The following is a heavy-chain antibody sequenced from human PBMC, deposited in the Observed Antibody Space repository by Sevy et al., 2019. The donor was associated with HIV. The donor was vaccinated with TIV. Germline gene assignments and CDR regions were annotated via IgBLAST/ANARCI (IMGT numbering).Heavy chain of an antibody. D-gene: IGHD3-22*01. Sequence: GGSLRLSCAASGITLTPYWMHWVRQVPGKGLVWVSRINSEGSSTSYAEPVKGRLTISRDNGKNTLYLQMKSLRVEDTAVYFCSRGLYYYDMRGHQEPGDYWGQGVLVTVSS. J-gene: IGHJ4*02. CDR2: INSEGSST. CDR3: SRGLYYYDMRGHQEPGDY. CDR1: GITLTPYW. V-gene: IGHV3-74*01.